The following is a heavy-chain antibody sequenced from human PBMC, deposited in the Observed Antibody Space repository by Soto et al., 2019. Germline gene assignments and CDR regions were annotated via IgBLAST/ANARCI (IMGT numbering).Heavy chain of an antibody. CDR2: IYYSGNT. V-gene: IGHV4-30-4*01. CDR3: ASSSLYSMDV. J-gene: IGHJ6*02. Sequence: QVQLQESGPGLVKPSQTLSLTCSVSGGSISSGYYYWSWIRQPPGKGLEWIGNIYYSGNTYYNPSLKSRLIISIATSKTQFYLKVGSVTAADTAVYYCASSSLYSMDVWGQETTVTVSS. CDR1: GGSISSGYYY.